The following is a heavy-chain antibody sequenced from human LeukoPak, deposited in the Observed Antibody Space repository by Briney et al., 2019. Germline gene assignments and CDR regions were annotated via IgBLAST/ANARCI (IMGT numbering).Heavy chain of an antibody. CDR2: IYYSGST. V-gene: IGHV4-39*07. D-gene: IGHD3-22*01. Sequence: SETLSLTCTVSGGSISSSSYYWGWIRQPPGKGLEWIGSIYYSGSTYYNPSLKSRVTISVDTSKNQFSLKLSSVTAADTAVYYCARDRPPYYYDSPGWFDPWGQGTLVTVSS. CDR1: GGSISSSSYY. J-gene: IGHJ5*02. CDR3: ARDRPPYYYDSPGWFDP.